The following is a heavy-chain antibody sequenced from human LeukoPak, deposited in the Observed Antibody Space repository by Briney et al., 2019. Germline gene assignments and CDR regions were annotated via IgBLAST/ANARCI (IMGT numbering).Heavy chain of an antibody. D-gene: IGHD3-16*01. CDR3: ARDWGLLDAFDI. Sequence: GGSLRLSCAASGLTFSSYSMNWVRQAPGKGLEWVSYISSSSSTIYYADSVKGRFTISRDNAKNSLYLQMNSLRAEDTAVYYCARDWGLLDAFDIWGQGTMVTVSS. V-gene: IGHV3-48*04. CDR1: GLTFSSYS. J-gene: IGHJ3*02. CDR2: ISSSSSTI.